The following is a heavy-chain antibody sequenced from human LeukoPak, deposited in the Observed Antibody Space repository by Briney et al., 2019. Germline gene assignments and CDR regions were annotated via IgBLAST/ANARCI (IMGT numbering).Heavy chain of an antibody. V-gene: IGHV4-34*01. CDR3: ASSWELFDY. CDR1: GASISSYY. Sequence: SETLSLTCTVSGASISSYYWSWIRQPPGKGLEWIGEINHSGSTDYNPSLKSRVTISVDTSKNQFSLKLSSVTAADTAVYYCASSWELFDYWGQGTLVTVSS. D-gene: IGHD1-7*01. CDR2: INHSGST. J-gene: IGHJ4*02.